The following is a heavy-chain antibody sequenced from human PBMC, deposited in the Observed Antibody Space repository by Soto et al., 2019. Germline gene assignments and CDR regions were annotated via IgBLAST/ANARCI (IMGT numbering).Heavy chain of an antibody. CDR3: AIYKAGAGGNGF. V-gene: IGHV4-61*01. Sequence: PSETLSLTCSVSGASVTSDSYHWTWIRQPPGKGLEWIGQTGSTNYNPSLKSRITISVDTSKNQFSLNLDSVTAADTAIYYCAIYKAGAGGNGFWGQGTLVTVSS. D-gene: IGHD6-19*01. J-gene: IGHJ4*02. CDR1: GASVTSDSYH. CDR2: TGST.